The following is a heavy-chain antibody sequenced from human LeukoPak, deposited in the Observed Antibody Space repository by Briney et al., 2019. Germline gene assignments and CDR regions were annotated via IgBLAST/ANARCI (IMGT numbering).Heavy chain of an antibody. CDR1: GFTFSSYA. Sequence: PGGSLRLSCAASGFTFSSYAMHWVRQAPGKGLEWVAVISYDGNNKYYADSVKGRFTISRDNSKNTLYLQVNSLRAEDTAVYYCAKQQAGYYDSNGYPFDYWGQGTLVTVSS. J-gene: IGHJ4*02. CDR2: ISYDGNNK. CDR3: AKQQAGYYDSNGYPFDY. V-gene: IGHV3-30-3*02. D-gene: IGHD3-22*01.